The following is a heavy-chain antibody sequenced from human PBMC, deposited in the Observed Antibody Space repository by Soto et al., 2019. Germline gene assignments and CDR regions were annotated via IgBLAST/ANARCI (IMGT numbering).Heavy chain of an antibody. V-gene: IGHV4-30-4*01. Sequence: SETLSLTCTVSGGSISSDDYYWSWIRQAPGRGLEWIGYIYSSGSIYYNPSLKSRATMSIDTAGTQFSLKVSSVTVADTAVYYCARDLDGLHDDTSGPFPRPGWGQGTLVTVSS. CDR2: IYSSGSI. J-gene: IGHJ1*01. CDR3: ARDLDGLHDDTSGPFPRPG. D-gene: IGHD3-22*01. CDR1: GGSISSDDYY.